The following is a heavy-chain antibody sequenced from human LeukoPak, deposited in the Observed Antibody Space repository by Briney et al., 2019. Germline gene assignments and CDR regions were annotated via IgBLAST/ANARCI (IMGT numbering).Heavy chain of an antibody. CDR3: ARLVRGVIHY. CDR1: GFIFGSYD. J-gene: IGHJ4*02. CDR2: IGPAGDT. D-gene: IGHD3-10*01. V-gene: IGHV3-13*01. Sequence: GGSLRLSCAASGFIFGSYDMHWVRQVIGKGLEWVSGIGPAGDTYYPGSVKGRFTISRENAQNSLYLQMNSLRAGDTAVYCCARLVRGVIHYWGQGTLVTVSS.